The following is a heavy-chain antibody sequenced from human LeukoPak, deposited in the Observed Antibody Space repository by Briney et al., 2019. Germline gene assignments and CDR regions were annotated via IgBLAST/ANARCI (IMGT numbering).Heavy chain of an antibody. CDR2: ISSSGSTI. D-gene: IGHD3-9*01. CDR3: ARSGKIYFDWLLDY. V-gene: IGHV3-48*03. Sequence: GGSLRLSCAASGFTFSSYEMNWVRQAPGKGLEWVSYISSSGSTIYYADSVKGRFTISWDNAKKSLYLQMNSLRAEDTAVYYCARSGKIYFDWLLDYWGQGTLVTVSS. J-gene: IGHJ4*02. CDR1: GFTFSSYE.